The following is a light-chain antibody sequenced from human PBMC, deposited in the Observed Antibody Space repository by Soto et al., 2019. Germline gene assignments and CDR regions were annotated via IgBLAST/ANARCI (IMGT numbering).Light chain of an antibody. CDR3: QQDNSYSWT. CDR1: QSISSW. V-gene: IGKV1-5*01. CDR2: DAS. J-gene: IGKJ1*01. Sequence: DIQMTQSPSTLSASVGDRVTITCRASQSISSWLAWYQQKPGKAPKLLIYDASSLESGVPSRFSGSGSGTELTLTISSLQPDDFATYYCQQDNSYSWTFGQGTKVEIK.